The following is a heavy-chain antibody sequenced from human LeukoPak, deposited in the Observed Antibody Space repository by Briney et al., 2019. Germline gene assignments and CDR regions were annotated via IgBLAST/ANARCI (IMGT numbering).Heavy chain of an antibody. Sequence: SETMSLTCTVSGGSISSSSYYWGWIRQPPGKGLEWIGSIYFSQSTYYNPSLKSRVTISVDTSKNQFSLKLSSVTAADTAVYYCARSPMAAAGRTPRPLWGQRTLVTDSS. J-gene: IGHJ4*02. V-gene: IGHV4-39*01. D-gene: IGHD6-13*01. CDR3: ARSPMAAAGRTPRPL. CDR2: IYFSQST. CDR1: GGSISSSSYY.